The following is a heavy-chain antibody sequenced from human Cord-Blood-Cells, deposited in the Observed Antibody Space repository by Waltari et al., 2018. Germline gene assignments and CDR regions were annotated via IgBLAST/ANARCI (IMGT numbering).Heavy chain of an antibody. D-gene: IGHD2-15*01. Sequence: EVQLVESGGGLVQPGRSLRLSCGAHGFTFDDYAMHWVRQAPGKGLEWVSGISWNSGSIGYADSVKGRFTISRDNAKNSLYLQMNSLRAEDTALYYCAKGVAATEGVDYWGQGTLVTVSS. V-gene: IGHV3-9*01. CDR1: GFTFDDYA. CDR2: ISWNSGSI. CDR3: AKGVAATEGVDY. J-gene: IGHJ4*02.